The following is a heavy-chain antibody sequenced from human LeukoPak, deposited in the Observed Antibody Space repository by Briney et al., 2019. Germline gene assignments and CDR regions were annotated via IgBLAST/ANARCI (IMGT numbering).Heavy chain of an antibody. CDR2: INHSGST. CDR3: ARGRRQIVVVVAARFDP. D-gene: IGHD2-15*01. V-gene: IGHV4-34*01. CDR1: GGSFSGYY. J-gene: IGHJ5*02. Sequence: SETLSLTCAVYGGSFSGYYWSWIRQPPGKGLEWIGEINHSGSTNYNPSLKSRVTISVDTSKNQFSLKLSSVTAADTAVYYCARGRRQIVVVVAARFDPWGQGTLVTVSS.